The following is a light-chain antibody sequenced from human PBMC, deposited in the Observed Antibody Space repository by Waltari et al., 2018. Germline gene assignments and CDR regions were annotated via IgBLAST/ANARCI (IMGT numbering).Light chain of an antibody. V-gene: IGLV1-44*01. CDR3: AVWDDSLNGHI. CDR1: SSNIGSNP. Sequence: QSILTQPPSASGPPGQRVTFSCSGNSSNIGSNPVNWYQHLPGTAPNLLIYKSFQRHSGVPARFSGAKSGTSASLTISGLQSEDEADYYCAVWDDSLNGHIFGTGTKVTVL. CDR2: KSF. J-gene: IGLJ1*01.